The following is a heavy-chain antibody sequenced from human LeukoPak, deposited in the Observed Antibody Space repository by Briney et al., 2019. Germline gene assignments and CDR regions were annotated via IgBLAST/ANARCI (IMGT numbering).Heavy chain of an antibody. CDR3: ARGLEANDYDTSGYYDAFDI. Sequence: GGSLRLSCAASGFTYSSYDMHWVRQATGKGLEWVSAIGTAGDTYYPGSVKGRFTISRENAKNSLYLQMNSLTAGDTAVYYCARGLEANDYDTSGYYDAFDIWGQGTMVTVSS. D-gene: IGHD3-22*01. J-gene: IGHJ3*02. CDR2: IGTAGDT. CDR1: GFTYSSYD. V-gene: IGHV3-13*01.